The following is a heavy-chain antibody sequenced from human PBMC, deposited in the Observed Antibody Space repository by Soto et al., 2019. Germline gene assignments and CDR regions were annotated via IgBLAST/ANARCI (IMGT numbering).Heavy chain of an antibody. D-gene: IGHD3-3*01. CDR3: ARAGLGVIMDAFDF. V-gene: IGHV3-23*01. J-gene: IGHJ3*01. CDR2: ISGSGVSA. Sequence: EVQLLESGGGLVQPGESLRLSCAASGFTFTRYAMSWVRQAPGKGLEWVSDISGSGVSAYYADSVRGRFTISRDNSKDTLYLQCNRLRAVDTAVYYCARAGLGVIMDAFDFWGQGTMVTVSS. CDR1: GFTFTRYA.